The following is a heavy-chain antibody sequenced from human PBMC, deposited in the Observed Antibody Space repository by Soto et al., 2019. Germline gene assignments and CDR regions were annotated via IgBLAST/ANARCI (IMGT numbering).Heavy chain of an antibody. CDR2: IYWDDDK. CDR1: GFSLSTSGVG. CDR3: AHRPGDYVVFDY. V-gene: IGHV2-5*02. Sequence: QITLKESGPTLVKPTQTLTLTCTFSGFSLSTSGVGVGWIRQPPGKALEWLALIYWDDDKRYSPSLKSRLTITKDTSKNQVVLTMTNMDAVDTATYYCAHRPGDYVVFDYWGQGTLVTVSS. J-gene: IGHJ4*02. D-gene: IGHD4-17*01.